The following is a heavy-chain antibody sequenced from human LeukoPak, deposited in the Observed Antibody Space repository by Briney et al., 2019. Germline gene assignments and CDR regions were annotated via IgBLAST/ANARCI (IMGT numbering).Heavy chain of an antibody. Sequence: ASVKVSCKVSGYTLTELSMHWVRLAPGKGLEWMGGFDPEDGETIYAQKFQGRVTMTEDTSTDTAYMELSSLRSEDTAVYYCATDLASGPPYYYYGMDVWGQGTTVTVSS. D-gene: IGHD2-15*01. CDR2: FDPEDGET. J-gene: IGHJ6*02. V-gene: IGHV1-24*01. CDR1: GYTLTELS. CDR3: ATDLASGPPYYYYGMDV.